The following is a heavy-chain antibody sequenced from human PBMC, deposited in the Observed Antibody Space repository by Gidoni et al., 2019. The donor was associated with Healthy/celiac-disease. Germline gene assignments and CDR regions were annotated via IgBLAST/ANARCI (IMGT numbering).Heavy chain of an antibody. CDR3: APFPSSSSY. D-gene: IGHD6-6*01. CDR1: GFTFSSYS. Sequence: EVQLVESGGCLVKPGGSLCLSCAPSGFTFSSYSMNWVRQAPGKGLEWVSSISSSSSYIYYADSVKGRFTISRDNAKNSLYLQMNSLRAEDTAVYYCAPFPSSSSYWGQGTLVTVSS. J-gene: IGHJ4*02. V-gene: IGHV3-21*01. CDR2: ISSSSSYI.